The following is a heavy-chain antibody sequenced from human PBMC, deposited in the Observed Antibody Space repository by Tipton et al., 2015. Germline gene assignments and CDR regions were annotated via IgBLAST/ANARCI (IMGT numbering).Heavy chain of an antibody. CDR2: IQYSGST. D-gene: IGHD3/OR15-3a*01. Sequence: TLSLTCSVSSDSISKYYWSWIRQPPGKELEWIGYIQYSGSTNYNPSLKSRVTISVDTSKNQFSLKLTSVTAADTAVYYCARGDWIIWGQGTLVTVSS. V-gene: IGHV4-59*08. CDR3: ARGDWII. J-gene: IGHJ4*02. CDR1: SDSISKYY.